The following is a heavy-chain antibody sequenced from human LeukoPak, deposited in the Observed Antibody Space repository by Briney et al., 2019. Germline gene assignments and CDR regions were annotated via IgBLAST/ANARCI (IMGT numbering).Heavy chain of an antibody. V-gene: IGHV3-53*01. D-gene: IGHD5-24*01. J-gene: IGHJ4*02. Sequence: GGSLRLSCAASGFTFSSNYMSWVRQAPGKGLEWVSVIYSGGSTYYADSVKGRFTISRDNSKNTLYLQMNSLRAEDTAVYYCARDRGDGYNWLDYWGQGTLVTVSS. CDR2: IYSGGST. CDR1: GFTFSSNY. CDR3: ARDRGDGYNWLDY.